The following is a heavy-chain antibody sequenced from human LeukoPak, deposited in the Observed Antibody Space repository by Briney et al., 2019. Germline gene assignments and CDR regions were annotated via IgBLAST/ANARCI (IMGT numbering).Heavy chain of an antibody. Sequence: PGGSLRLSCAASGFTFSSYWMSWVRQAPGKGLEWVANIKQDGSEKYYVDSVKGRFTISRDNAKNSLYLQMNSLRAEDTAVYYCARDLSYYGSGSYAYWGQGTLVTVSS. V-gene: IGHV3-7*01. D-gene: IGHD3-10*01. CDR1: GFTFSSYW. J-gene: IGHJ4*02. CDR3: ARDLSYYGSGSYAY. CDR2: IKQDGSEK.